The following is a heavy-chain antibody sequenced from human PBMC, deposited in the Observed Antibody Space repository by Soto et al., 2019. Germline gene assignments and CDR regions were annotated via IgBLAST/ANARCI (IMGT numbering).Heavy chain of an antibody. CDR1: GFTFSSYA. V-gene: IGHV3-30-3*01. J-gene: IGHJ4*02. CDR2: ISYDGSNK. D-gene: IGHD2-15*01. Sequence: GGSLRLSCAASGFTFSSYAMHWVRQAPGKGLEWVAVISYDGSNKYYADSVKGRFTISRDNSKNTLYLQMNSLRAEDTAVYYCARDGLLDMVAATPCYFDYWGQGTLVTVSS. CDR3: ARDGLLDMVAATPCYFDY.